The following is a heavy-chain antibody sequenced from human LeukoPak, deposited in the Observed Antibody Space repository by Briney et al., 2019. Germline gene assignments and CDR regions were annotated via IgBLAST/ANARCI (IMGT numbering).Heavy chain of an antibody. Sequence: GGSLRLSCAASGFTFSSSWMSWVRQAPEKGLEWVANIKHDENEICYEDSVKGRFTISRDNAKNSLYLQMNSLRVEDTAVYYCARDWTRFDYWGQGTLVTVSS. D-gene: IGHD3/OR15-3a*01. V-gene: IGHV3-7*01. CDR2: IKHDENEI. J-gene: IGHJ4*02. CDR3: ARDWTRFDY. CDR1: GFTFSSSW.